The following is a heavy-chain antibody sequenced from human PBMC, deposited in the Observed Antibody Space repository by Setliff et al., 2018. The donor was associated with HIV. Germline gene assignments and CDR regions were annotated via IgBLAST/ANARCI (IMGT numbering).Heavy chain of an antibody. V-gene: IGHV1-8*02. CDR3: ARDGYYNFWSGYGYYYYYMDV. D-gene: IGHD3-3*01. CDR2: MNPNSGNT. J-gene: IGHJ6*03. CDR1: GYTFTSYD. Sequence: ASVKVSCKASGYTFTSYDINWVRQATGQGLEWMGWMNPNSGNTGYAQKFQGRVTMTGNTSISTAYMELSSLRSEDTAVYYCARDGYYNFWSGYGYYYYYMDVWGKGNPGHRLL.